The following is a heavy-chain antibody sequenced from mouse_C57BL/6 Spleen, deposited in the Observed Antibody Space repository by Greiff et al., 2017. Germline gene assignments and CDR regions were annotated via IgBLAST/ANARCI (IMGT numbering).Heavy chain of an antibody. Sequence: VQLQQPGAELVKPGASVKLSCKASGYTFTSYWMHWVKQRPGQGLEWIGMIHPNSGSTNYNEKFKSKATLTVDKSSSTAYMQLSSLTSEDSAVYYCAGPPIYYDCDWFAYWGQGTLVTVSA. V-gene: IGHV1-64*01. D-gene: IGHD2-4*01. CDR2: IHPNSGST. CDR3: AGPPIYYDCDWFAY. J-gene: IGHJ3*01. CDR1: GYTFTSYW.